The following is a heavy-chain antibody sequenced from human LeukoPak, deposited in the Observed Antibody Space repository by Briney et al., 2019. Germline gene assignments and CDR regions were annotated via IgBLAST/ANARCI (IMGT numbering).Heavy chain of an antibody. Sequence: PGGSLRLSCAASGFTFSYYAISWVRQAPGKGLEWVSGISDSVGSTYYADSVKGRFTISRDNSKDTLYLQMNSLRAEDTAVYYCSYGGVGVVAALRYWGQGSLLTVSS. D-gene: IGHD2-15*01. CDR1: GFTFSYYA. J-gene: IGHJ4*02. V-gene: IGHV3-23*01. CDR3: SYGGVGVVAALRY. CDR2: ISDSVGST.